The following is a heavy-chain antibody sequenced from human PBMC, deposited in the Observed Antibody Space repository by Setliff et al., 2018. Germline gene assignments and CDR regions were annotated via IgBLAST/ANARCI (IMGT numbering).Heavy chain of an antibody. Sequence: ASVKVSCKTSGYTFNSYGYSWVRQAPGQGLEWMGWISAYNGNTKFVQKFQGRVAMTTDTSTSTAFMELRSLRPDDTAFYYCGRVDAELILGNYIDYWGQGTLVTVSS. D-gene: IGHD2-15*01. CDR1: GYTFNSYG. CDR2: ISAYNGNT. V-gene: IGHV1-18*01. J-gene: IGHJ4*02. CDR3: GRVDAELILGNYIDY.